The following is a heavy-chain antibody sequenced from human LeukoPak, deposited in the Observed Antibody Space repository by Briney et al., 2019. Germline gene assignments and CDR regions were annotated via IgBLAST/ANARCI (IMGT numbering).Heavy chain of an antibody. CDR2: IYYSGST. J-gene: IGHJ4*02. V-gene: IGHV4-59*01. CDR3: ARVRTPNKSGSYEIDY. CDR1: GGSISSYY. D-gene: IGHD1-26*01. Sequence: PSQTLSLTCTVSGGSISSYYWSWIRQPPGKGLEWIGYIYYSGSTNYNPSLKSRVTISVDTSKNQFSLKLSSVTAADTAVYYCARVRTPNKSGSYEIDYWGQGTLVTVSS.